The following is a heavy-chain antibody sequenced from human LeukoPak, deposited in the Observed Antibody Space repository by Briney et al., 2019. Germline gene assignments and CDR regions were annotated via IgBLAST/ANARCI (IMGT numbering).Heavy chain of an antibody. Sequence: PSETLSLTCAVYGGSFSGYYWSWIRQPPGKGLEWIGYIYYSGSTYYNPSLKSRITISVDTFENQFSLKLSSVTPADTAVYYCARVASGDGYNHFDYWGQGTLVTVSS. V-gene: IGHV4-30-4*08. CDR3: ARVASGDGYNHFDY. J-gene: IGHJ4*02. D-gene: IGHD5-12*01. CDR2: IYYSGST. CDR1: GGSFSGYY.